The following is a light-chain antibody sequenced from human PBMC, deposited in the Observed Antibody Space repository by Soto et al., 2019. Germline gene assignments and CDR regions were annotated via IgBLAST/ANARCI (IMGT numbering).Light chain of an antibody. Sequence: QAVVTQPPSVSGAPGQRVTISCTGSSSNIGAGYDVHWYQQLPGTAPKFLIYGNSNRPSGVPDRFSGSKSGTSASLAITGLQAEDEADYYCQSYDRSLSGSVFGTGTKLTVL. CDR2: GNS. V-gene: IGLV1-40*01. CDR3: QSYDRSLSGSV. J-gene: IGLJ1*01. CDR1: SSNIGAGYD.